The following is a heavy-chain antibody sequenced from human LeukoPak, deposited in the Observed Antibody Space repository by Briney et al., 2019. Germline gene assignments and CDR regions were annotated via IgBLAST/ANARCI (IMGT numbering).Heavy chain of an antibody. Sequence: PGRSLRLSCAASGFTFSSYAMSWVRQAPGTGLEWVSAISGSGGSTYYADSVKGRFTISRDNSKNTLYLQMNSLRAEDTAVYYCAKGTYIAAPSPGSGWGQGTLVTVSS. D-gene: IGHD6-25*01. CDR3: AKGTYIAAPSPGSG. J-gene: IGHJ4*02. CDR1: GFTFSSYA. V-gene: IGHV3-23*01. CDR2: ISGSGGST.